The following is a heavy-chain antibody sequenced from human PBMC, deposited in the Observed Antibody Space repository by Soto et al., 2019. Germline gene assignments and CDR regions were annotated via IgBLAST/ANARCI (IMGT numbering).Heavy chain of an antibody. CDR2: VHYSGST. V-gene: IGHV4-59*08. Sequence: PSETLSLTCTVSGASISTYYWNWIRQPPGKGLEWIGYVHYSGSTNYNPSIKSRVTMSVDASKNQFSLKLSSVTAADAGVYYCAVNLGYCSGGSCYPTHTIDFWGLGRLVTVSS. CDR3: AVNLGYCSGGSCYPTHTIDF. D-gene: IGHD2-15*01. J-gene: IGHJ4*02. CDR1: GASISTYY.